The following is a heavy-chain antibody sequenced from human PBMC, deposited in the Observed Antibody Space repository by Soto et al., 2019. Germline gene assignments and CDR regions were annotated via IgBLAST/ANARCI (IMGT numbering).Heavy chain of an antibody. D-gene: IGHD1-1*01. V-gene: IGHV4-4*07. CDR3: VRDGTKTLRDWFDP. CDR1: GASISGFY. Sequence: SETLSLTCTVSGASISGFYWRWIRKSAGKGLEWIGRIYATGTTDYNPSLKSRVMMSVDTSKKQFSLKLRSVAAADTAVYYCVRDGTKTLRDWFDPWGQGISVTVSS. J-gene: IGHJ5*02. CDR2: IYATGTT.